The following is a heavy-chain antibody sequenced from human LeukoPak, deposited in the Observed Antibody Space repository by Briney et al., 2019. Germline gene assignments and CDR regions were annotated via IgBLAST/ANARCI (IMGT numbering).Heavy chain of an antibody. CDR2: IYYSGST. J-gene: IGHJ4*02. V-gene: IGHV4-4*02. Sequence: SGTLSLTCAVSGGAISSSNWWSWIRQPPGKGLEWIGSIYYSGSTYYNPSLKSRVTISVDTSKNQFSLKLSSVTAADTAVYYCARDLFRSYDYWGQGTLVTVSS. CDR3: ARDLFRSYDY. D-gene: IGHD1-26*01. CDR1: GGAISSSNW.